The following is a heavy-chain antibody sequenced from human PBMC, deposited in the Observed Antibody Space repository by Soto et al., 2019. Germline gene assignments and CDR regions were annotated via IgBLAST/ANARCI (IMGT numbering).Heavy chain of an antibody. CDR3: TGEVASGY. CDR2: ISRDGGTK. Sequence: QVKLVESGGGVVQPGRSLRLSCAASGFTFSTYGMHWVRQAPGTGLEWVAVISRDGGTKYYADSVKGRFTISRDNSRNTLFLVMNSLRGDDVAVYYCTGEVASGYWGQGTLVTVS. D-gene: IGHD2-8*02. V-gene: IGHV3-30*03. J-gene: IGHJ4*02. CDR1: GFTFSTYG.